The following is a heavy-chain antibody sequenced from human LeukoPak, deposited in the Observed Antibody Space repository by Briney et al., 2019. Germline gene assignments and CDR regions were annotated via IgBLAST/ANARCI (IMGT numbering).Heavy chain of an antibody. CDR1: GGTFSSYA. D-gene: IGHD4-17*01. Sequence: SVKVSCKASGGTFSSYAISWVRQAPGQGLEGMGGIIPIFGTVNYAQKFQGRVTNTTDESTSPAYIELSRLRAEDTAVCYLVRDLILRATVTTTNWFVPWRQGTLVTVSS. CDR3: VRDLILRATVTTTNWFVP. CDR2: IIPIFGTV. J-gene: IGHJ5*02. V-gene: IGHV1-69*05.